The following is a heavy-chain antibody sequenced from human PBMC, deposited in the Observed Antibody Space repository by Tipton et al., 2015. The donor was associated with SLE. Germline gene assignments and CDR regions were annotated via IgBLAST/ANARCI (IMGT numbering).Heavy chain of an antibody. J-gene: IGHJ3*01. V-gene: IGHV3-7*01. CDR2: IKQDGSEQ. CDR3: ARGEGHYGGNSA. CDR1: GFTFSNYW. Sequence: SLRLSCTASGFTFSNYWMSWVRQAPGKGLEWVANIKQDGSEQYYVDSVKGRFTISRDNAKNTLYLQMNSLRAEDTAVYYCARGEGHYGGNSAWGQGTMVAVSS. D-gene: IGHD4-23*01.